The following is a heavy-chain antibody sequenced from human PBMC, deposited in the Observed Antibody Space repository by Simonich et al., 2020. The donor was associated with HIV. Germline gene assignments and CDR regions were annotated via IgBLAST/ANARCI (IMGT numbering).Heavy chain of an antibody. J-gene: IGHJ3*02. Sequence: QVQLQESGPGLVKPSQTLSLTCTVSGGSISSDCYYWSWIRQHPEKGLEWIGYIYYRRTTYYNPSLKSRVTISVDTSKTQSSLKPSHATAANTAVYYCARVGILMYAFDIWGQGTMVTVSS. CDR2: IYYRRTT. V-gene: IGHV4-31*03. CDR3: ARVGILMYAFDI. D-gene: IGHD1-20*01. CDR1: GGSISSDCYY.